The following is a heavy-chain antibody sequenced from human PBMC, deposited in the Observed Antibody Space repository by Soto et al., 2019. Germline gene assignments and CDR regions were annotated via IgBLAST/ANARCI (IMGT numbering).Heavy chain of an antibody. V-gene: IGHV1-8*01. Sequence: GASVKVSCKASGYTFTSYYINWVRQATGQGLEWMGWMNPNSGNTGYAQKFQGRVTMTRNTSISTAYMELSSLRSEDTAVYYCARGSVLLWFGELRVWGKGTTVTVSS. D-gene: IGHD3-10*01. CDR1: GYTFTSYY. J-gene: IGHJ6*04. CDR3: ARGSVLLWFGELRV. CDR2: MNPNSGNT.